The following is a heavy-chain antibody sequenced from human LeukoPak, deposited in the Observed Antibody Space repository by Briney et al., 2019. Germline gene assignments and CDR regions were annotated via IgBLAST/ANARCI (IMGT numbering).Heavy chain of an antibody. Sequence: PSETLSLTCTVSGGSISSYYWSWIRQPPGKGLEWIGYIYYSGSTNYNPSLKSRVTISVDTSKNQFSLKLSSVTAADTAVYYCARRLDYADPKTHHYYYGMDVWGQGTTVTVSS. CDR1: GGSISSYY. CDR2: IYYSGST. CDR3: ARRLDYADPKTHHYYYGMDV. V-gene: IGHV4-59*08. D-gene: IGHD4-17*01. J-gene: IGHJ6*02.